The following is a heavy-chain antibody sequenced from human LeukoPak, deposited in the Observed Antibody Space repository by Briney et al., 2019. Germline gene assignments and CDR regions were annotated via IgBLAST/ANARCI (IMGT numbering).Heavy chain of an antibody. CDR3: AKDFVPAAMFAWFDD. J-gene: IGHJ4*02. Sequence: GGSLRLSCAASGFTFSSYAMNWVRQAPGKGLEWVSVIGVSGGGTFYADSVKGRFTISRDNSKNTLYLQMNSLRPEDTAVYYCAKDFVPAAMFAWFDDWGQGTLVTVSS. D-gene: IGHD2-2*01. CDR1: GFTFSSYA. CDR2: IGVSGGGT. V-gene: IGHV3-23*01.